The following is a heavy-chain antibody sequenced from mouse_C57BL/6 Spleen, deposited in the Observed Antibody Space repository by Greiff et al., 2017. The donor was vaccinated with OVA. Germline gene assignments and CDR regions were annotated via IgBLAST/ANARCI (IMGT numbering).Heavy chain of an antibody. CDR1: GYTFTSYW. CDR3: DLTGSYFDY. V-gene: IGHV1-50*01. CDR2: IDPSDSYP. D-gene: IGHD4-1*01. J-gene: IGHJ2*01. Sequence: VQLQQPGAELVKPGASVKLSCKASGYTFTSYWMQWVKQRPGQGLEWIGEIDPSDSYPNYNQKFKGKATLTVDTSSSTAYMQLSSLTSAASAVYYCDLTGSYFDYWGQGTTLTVSS.